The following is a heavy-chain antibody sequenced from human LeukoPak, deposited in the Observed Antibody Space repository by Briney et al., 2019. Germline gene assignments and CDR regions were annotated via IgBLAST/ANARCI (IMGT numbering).Heavy chain of an antibody. V-gene: IGHV4-30-4*01. CDR1: GGSISSADYY. CDR3: DRDRGGTAVTTGGYFDY. CDR2: IFYSGNT. Sequence: SQTLSLTCTVSGGSISSADYYWTWIRQPPGKGLEWIGFIFYSGNTYYNPSLKSRLTISVDTSKNQFSLKLNSVTAADTAVYYGDRDRGGTAVTTGGYFDYWGQGTLVTVSS. J-gene: IGHJ4*02. D-gene: IGHD4-17*01.